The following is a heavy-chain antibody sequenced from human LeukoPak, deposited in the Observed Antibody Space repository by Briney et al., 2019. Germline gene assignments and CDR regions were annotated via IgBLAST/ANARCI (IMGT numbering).Heavy chain of an antibody. Sequence: ASVKVSCKASGYTFTGYYMHWVRQAPGQGLEWMGWINPNSGGTNYAQKFQGRVTMTRDTSISTAYMELSRLRSDDTAVYYCARDPRIFGVVIDYYGMDVWGQGTTVTVSS. CDR3: ARDPRIFGVVIDYYGMDV. V-gene: IGHV1-2*02. CDR1: GYTFTGYY. D-gene: IGHD3-3*01. CDR2: INPNSGGT. J-gene: IGHJ6*02.